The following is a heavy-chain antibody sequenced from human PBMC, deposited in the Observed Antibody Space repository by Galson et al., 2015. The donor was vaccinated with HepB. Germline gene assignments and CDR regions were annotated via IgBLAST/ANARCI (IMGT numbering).Heavy chain of an antibody. D-gene: IGHD2-15*01. J-gene: IGHJ4*02. CDR2: LYASGST. Sequence: SLRLSCAVSGFTVSNNYMSWVRQAPGKGLEWVSILYASGSTYYADSVKGRFTISRDNSKNTLYVEMKSLRAEDTAVYYCARGVYCSGISCHRFFDYWGQGTLVTVSS. V-gene: IGHV3-53*01. CDR1: GFTVSNNY. CDR3: ARGVYCSGISCHRFFDY.